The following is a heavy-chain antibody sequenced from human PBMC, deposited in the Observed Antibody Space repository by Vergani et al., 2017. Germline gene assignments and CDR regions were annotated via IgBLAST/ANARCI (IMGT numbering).Heavy chain of an antibody. Sequence: QAQLQQWGAGLLKPSETLSLTCAIYGGSFNDYWWTWIRQPPGKGLEWIGYIYYSGRADYNPSLKSRVTISADTSKNQFSLKVTSVTAADTAVYFWARLKWTGTTTVVDYWGQGTLVSVSS. CDR3: ARLKWTGTTTVVDY. CDR2: IYYSGRA. J-gene: IGHJ4*02. D-gene: IGHD1-7*01. V-gene: IGHV4-34*01. CDR1: GGSFNDYW.